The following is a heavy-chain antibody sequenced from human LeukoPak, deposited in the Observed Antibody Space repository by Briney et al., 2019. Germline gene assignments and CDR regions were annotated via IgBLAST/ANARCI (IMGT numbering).Heavy chain of an antibody. CDR2: ISSSSSTI. Sequence: GGSLRLSWAASRFIFSSYAMNWVRQALGKGLEWVSYISSSSSTIYYADSVKGRFTISIDNAKNSLYLQMNSLRAEDTAVYYCARAGLYDILTGPYDAFDIWGQGTMVTVSS. V-gene: IGHV3-48*04. D-gene: IGHD3-9*01. CDR1: RFIFSSYA. J-gene: IGHJ3*02. CDR3: ARAGLYDILTGPYDAFDI.